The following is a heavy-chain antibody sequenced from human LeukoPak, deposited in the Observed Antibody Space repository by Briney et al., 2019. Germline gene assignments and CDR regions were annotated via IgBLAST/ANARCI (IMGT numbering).Heavy chain of an antibody. CDR3: ARLAQEVKDY. J-gene: IGHJ4*02. CDR2: IYPGDSDT. V-gene: IGHV5-51*01. CDR1: GYSFTSYW. D-gene: IGHD3-3*02. Sequence: GESLKISCKGPGYSFTSYWIGWGRQMPGKGLGWMGIIYPGDSDTRYSPSFQGQVTISADKSSSTAYLQWSSLKASDTAMYYCARLAQEVKDYWGQGTRVTVSS.